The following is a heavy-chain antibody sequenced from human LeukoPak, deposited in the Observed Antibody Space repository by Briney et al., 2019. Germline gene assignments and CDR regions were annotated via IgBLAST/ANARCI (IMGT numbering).Heavy chain of an antibody. D-gene: IGHD3-3*01. Sequence: ASVKVSCKASGYTFTSYGISWVRQAPGQGLEWMGWISAYNGSTSYAQKFQGRVTMTRDTSTSTVYMELSSLRSEDTAVYYCAREHVLFGVVPGQYYYYGMDVWGQGTTVTVSS. CDR3: AREHVLFGVVPGQYYYYGMDV. CDR1: GYTFTSYG. CDR2: ISAYNGST. J-gene: IGHJ6*02. V-gene: IGHV1-18*01.